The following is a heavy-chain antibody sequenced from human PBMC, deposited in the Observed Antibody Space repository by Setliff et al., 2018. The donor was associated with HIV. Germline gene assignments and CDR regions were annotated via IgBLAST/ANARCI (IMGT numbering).Heavy chain of an antibody. V-gene: IGHV1-18*01. CDR1: GYTFTSYV. CDR3: ARAPEAPDAFDI. Sequence: ASVKVSCKASGYTFTSYVINWVRQAPGQGLEWMGWISAYNGKTNYAQEVQGRVTMTTDTSTSTGYTELRSLRSDDTAVYYCARAPEAPDAFDIWGQGTMVTVSS. J-gene: IGHJ3*02. CDR2: ISAYNGKT.